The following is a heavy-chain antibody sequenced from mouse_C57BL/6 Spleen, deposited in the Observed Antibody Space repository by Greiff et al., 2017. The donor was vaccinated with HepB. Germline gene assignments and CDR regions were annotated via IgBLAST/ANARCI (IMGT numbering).Heavy chain of an antibody. CDR3: ARSTMISYYAMDY. CDR2: INPGSGGT. J-gene: IGHJ4*01. D-gene: IGHD2-4*01. Sequence: QVHVKQSGAELVRPGTSVKVSCKASGYAFTNYLIEWVKQRPGQGLEWIGVINPGSGGTNYNEKFKGKATLTADKSSSTAYMQLSSLTSEDSAVYFCARSTMISYYAMDYWGQGTSVTVSS. V-gene: IGHV1-54*01. CDR1: GYAFTNYL.